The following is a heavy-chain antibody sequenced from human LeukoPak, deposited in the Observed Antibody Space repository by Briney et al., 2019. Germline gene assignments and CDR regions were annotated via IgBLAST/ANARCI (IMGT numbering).Heavy chain of an antibody. CDR1: GGSISSSSYY. Sequence: SETLSLTCTVSGGSISSSSYYWGWIRQPPGKGLEWIGSIYYRGSTYYDPSLKSRVTISVDTSKNQFSLKLSSVTAADTAVYYCASGADCGGDCPLDYWGQGTLVTVSS. V-gene: IGHV4-39*07. CDR2: IYYRGST. CDR3: ASGADCGGDCPLDY. J-gene: IGHJ4*02. D-gene: IGHD2-21*02.